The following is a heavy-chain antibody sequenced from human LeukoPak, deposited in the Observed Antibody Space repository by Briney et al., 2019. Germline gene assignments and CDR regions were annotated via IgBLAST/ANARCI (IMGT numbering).Heavy chain of an antibody. CDR2: ISGSGGST. CDR1: GFTFSSYA. V-gene: IGHV3-23*01. Sequence: GGSLRLSCAASGFTFSSYAMSWVRPAPGKGLEWVSAISGSGGSTYYADSVQGRFTISRDNSKSTLCLQMNSLRAEDTAVYYCAKQLGYCSDGSCYFPYWGQGILVTVSS. D-gene: IGHD2-15*01. CDR3: AKQLGYCSDGSCYFPY. J-gene: IGHJ4*02.